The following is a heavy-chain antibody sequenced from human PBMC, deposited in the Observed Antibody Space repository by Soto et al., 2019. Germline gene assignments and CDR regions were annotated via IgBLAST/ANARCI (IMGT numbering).Heavy chain of an antibody. V-gene: IGHV3-23*01. CDR3: AKDRQWLDVYLES. J-gene: IGHJ4*02. Sequence: GGSLRLSCTASGFTFSDSAMTWVRQAPGKGLEWVSIISASGRSTYHAASVKGRFTISRDNSKDTLYLQMTRLRAEDTATYFCAKDRQWLDVYLESWGQGTQVTVSS. CDR1: GFTFSDSA. CDR2: ISASGRST. D-gene: IGHD6-19*01.